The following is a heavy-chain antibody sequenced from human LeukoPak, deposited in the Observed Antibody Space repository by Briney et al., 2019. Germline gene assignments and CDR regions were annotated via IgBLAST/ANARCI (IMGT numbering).Heavy chain of an antibody. CDR1: GYTFTSYG. J-gene: IGHJ4*02. Sequence: ASVKVSCKASGYTFTSYGISWVRQAPGQGLEWMGWISAYNGNTNYAQKLQGRVTMTTDTSTSTAYMELRSLRSDDTAVYYCARDRNYYDSSGYYYVLPFDYWGQGTLVTVSS. CDR2: ISAYNGNT. V-gene: IGHV1-18*01. D-gene: IGHD3-22*01. CDR3: ARDRNYYDSSGYYYVLPFDY.